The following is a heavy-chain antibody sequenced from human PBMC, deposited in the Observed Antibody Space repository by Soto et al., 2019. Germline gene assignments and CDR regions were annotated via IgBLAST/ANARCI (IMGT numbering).Heavy chain of an antibody. CDR3: TKRRNVLRFLEWSSGIDV. D-gene: IGHD3-3*01. CDR1: GFTFSNYG. CDR2: ISDDGSNK. J-gene: IGHJ6*01. V-gene: IGHV3-30*18. Sequence: GGSLRLSCAASGFTFSNYGMHWVRQAPGKGLEWVAFISDDGSNKYYADSMKGRFTMSRDNSKRTLYLQMSSLRVEDTAVYYCTKRRNVLRFLEWSSGIDVRGELTTVTVSS.